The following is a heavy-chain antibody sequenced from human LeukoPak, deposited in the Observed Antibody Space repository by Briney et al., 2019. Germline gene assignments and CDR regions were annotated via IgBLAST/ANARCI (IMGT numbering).Heavy chain of an antibody. J-gene: IGHJ4*02. CDR3: ARGTGIVGATGHDY. V-gene: IGHV1-18*01. CDR2: ISAYNGST. Sequence: ASVKVSCKASGYTFTSYGISWVRQAPGQGLEWIGWISAYNGSTNYAQKLQGRVTMTTDTSTSTAYMELRSLRSDDTAVYYCARGTGIVGATGHDYWGQGTLVTVSS. D-gene: IGHD1-26*01. CDR1: GYTFTSYG.